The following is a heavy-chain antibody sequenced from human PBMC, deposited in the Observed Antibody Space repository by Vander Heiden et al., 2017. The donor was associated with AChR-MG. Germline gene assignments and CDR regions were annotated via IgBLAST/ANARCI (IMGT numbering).Heavy chain of an antibody. V-gene: IGHV3-30-3*01. CDR2: ISYDGSNK. D-gene: IGHD6-19*01. Sequence: QVQLVESGGGVVQPGRSLRLSCAASGFPFSSYAMHWVRQAPGKGLEWVAVISYDGSNKYYADSVKGRFTISRDNSKNTLYLQMNSLRAEDTAVYYCARSSGRAVAGKSGFDYWGQGTLVTVSS. CDR3: ARSSGRAVAGKSGFDY. J-gene: IGHJ4*02. CDR1: GFPFSSYA.